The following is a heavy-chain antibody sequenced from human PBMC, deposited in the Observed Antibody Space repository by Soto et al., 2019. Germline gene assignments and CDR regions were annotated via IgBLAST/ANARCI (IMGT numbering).Heavy chain of an antibody. CDR1: GFTLQNYA. D-gene: IGHD3-10*01. CDR2: LIGGHYGT. Sequence: PGGSPRLSCTASGFTLQNYAMAWVRQAPGKGLEWVSTLIGGHYGTAYSYSVKGRFTVSRDNSKNCLYLQMNSLGVEDTAMYFCAKGKSTGDIDWFDHWGQGSLVTVS. CDR3: AKGKSTGDIDWFDH. J-gene: IGHJ5*02. V-gene: IGHV3-23*01.